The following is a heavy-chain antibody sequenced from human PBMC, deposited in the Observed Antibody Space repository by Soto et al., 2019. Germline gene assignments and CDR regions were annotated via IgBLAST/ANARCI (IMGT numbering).Heavy chain of an antibody. Sequence: ASVKVSCKASGYTFTSYDINWVRQATGQGLEWMGCMNPNSGNTSYAQKFQGRVTMTRNTSISTAYRELSSLRSEDTAVYYCARGSGCTNGVCYISDYWGQGTLVTVSS. D-gene: IGHD2-8*01. CDR2: MNPNSGNT. V-gene: IGHV1-8*01. CDR3: ARGSGCTNGVCYISDY. J-gene: IGHJ4*02. CDR1: GYTFTSYD.